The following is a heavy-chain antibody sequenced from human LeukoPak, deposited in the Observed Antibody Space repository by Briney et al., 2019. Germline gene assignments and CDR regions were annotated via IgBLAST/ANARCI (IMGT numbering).Heavy chain of an antibody. J-gene: IGHJ6*02. CDR3: ARAGACSSTTCYTGFYYYYGMDV. Sequence: ASVKVSCKASGYTFTSYALHWVHQAPGQRLEWKGWINAANGNTKYSQKFQGRVTITRDTSASTAYMELSSLRSEDTAVYYCARAGACSSTTCYTGFYYYYGMDVWGQGTTVTVSS. CDR2: INAANGNT. D-gene: IGHD2-2*02. CDR1: GYTFTSYA. V-gene: IGHV1-3*01.